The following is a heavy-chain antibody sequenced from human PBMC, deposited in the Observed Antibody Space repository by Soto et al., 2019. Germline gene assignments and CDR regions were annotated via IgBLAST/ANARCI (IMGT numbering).Heavy chain of an antibody. D-gene: IGHD3-22*01. CDR2: MYYSGST. V-gene: IGHV4-59*01. J-gene: IGHJ4*02. CDR1: GGSISSYY. CDR3: GGKNYDSSGYFDY. Sequence: TVSGGSISSYYWSWIRQPPGKGLEWIGYMYYSGSTNYNPSLKSRVTISVDTSKNQFSLKLSSVTAADTAVYYCGGKNYDSSGYFDYWGQGTLVTV.